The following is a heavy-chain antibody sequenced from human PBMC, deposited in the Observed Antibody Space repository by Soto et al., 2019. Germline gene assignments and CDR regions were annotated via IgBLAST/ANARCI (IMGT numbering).Heavy chain of an antibody. J-gene: IGHJ2*01. D-gene: IGHD2-2*01. CDR3: ARALMRYCSSTSCPYWYFDL. V-gene: IGHV1-69*01. CDR1: GGTFSSYA. CDR2: IIPIFGTA. Sequence: QVQLVQSGAEVKKPGSSVKVSCKASGGTFSSYAISWVRQAPRQGLEWMGGIIPIFGTANYAQKFQGRVTITADESTSTAYMELSSLRSEDTAVYYCARALMRYCSSTSCPYWYFDLWGRGTLVTVSS.